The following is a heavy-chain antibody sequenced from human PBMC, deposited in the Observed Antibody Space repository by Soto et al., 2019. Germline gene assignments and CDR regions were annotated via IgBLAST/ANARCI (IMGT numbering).Heavy chain of an antibody. CDR3: ARLGGGYSGYDYGVQNYYYGMDV. J-gene: IGHJ6*02. D-gene: IGHD5-12*01. V-gene: IGHV5-10-1*01. CDR2: IDPSDSYT. CDR1: GYSFTSYW. Sequence: GESLKISCKGSGYSFTSYWISWVRQMPGKGLERMGRIDPSDSYTNYSPSFQGHVTISADKSISTAYLQWSSLKASDTAMYYCARLGGGYSGYDYGVQNYYYGMDVWGQGPTVTVSS.